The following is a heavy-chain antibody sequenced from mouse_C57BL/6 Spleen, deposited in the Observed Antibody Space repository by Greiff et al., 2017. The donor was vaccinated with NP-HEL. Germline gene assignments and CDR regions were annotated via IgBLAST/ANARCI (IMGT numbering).Heavy chain of an antibody. V-gene: IGHV1-63*01. CDR1: GYTFTNYW. D-gene: IGHD2-1*01. CDR3: ARSVYGNYDYFDY. Sequence: QVQLQQSGAELVRPGTSVKMSCKASGYTFTNYWIGWAKQRPGHGLEWIGDISPGGGYTNYNEKFKGKATLTADKSSSTAYMQFSSLASEDSAIYYCARSVYGNYDYFDYWGQGTTLTVSS. CDR2: ISPGGGYT. J-gene: IGHJ2*01.